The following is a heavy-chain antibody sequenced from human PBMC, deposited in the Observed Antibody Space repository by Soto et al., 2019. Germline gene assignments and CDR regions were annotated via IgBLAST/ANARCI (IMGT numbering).Heavy chain of an antibody. Sequence: SQTLSLTCAISGDSVSGNSASWNWIRQSPSKGLEWLGRTYYRPKWYNDYAESVKSRIIINADTSKNQFSLQLKSVTAEDTAVYYCARGPPAAGTDFDYWGQGSLVTVSS. CDR2: TYYRPKWYN. D-gene: IGHD6-13*01. CDR3: ARGPPAAGTDFDY. CDR1: GDSVSGNSAS. J-gene: IGHJ4*02. V-gene: IGHV6-1*01.